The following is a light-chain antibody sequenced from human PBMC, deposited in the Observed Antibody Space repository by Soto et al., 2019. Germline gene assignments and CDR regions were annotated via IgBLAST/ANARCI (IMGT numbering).Light chain of an antibody. J-gene: IGLJ1*01. V-gene: IGLV2-14*03. Sequence: QSVLTQPASVSGSPGQSITISCSGTISDFVVYNYVSWYQQHPGKAPKLMLYGVSKRPSGVSNRFSGSKSGNTASLTISGLQAEDEADYYCSSHTTSSALQVFGTGTK. CDR3: SSHTTSSALQV. CDR1: ISDFVVYNY. CDR2: GVS.